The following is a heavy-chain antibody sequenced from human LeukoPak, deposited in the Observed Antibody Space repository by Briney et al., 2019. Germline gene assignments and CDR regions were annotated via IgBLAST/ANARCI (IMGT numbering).Heavy chain of an antibody. Sequence: GGSLRLSCSASGFAFSVYAMSWLRQPPGKGLEWVSTINANSGTTSYAASVRGRFTISRDNSKDTLYLQLNTLRADDTATYYCAKPISGGLAVTADWFHPWGQGTLVVVSS. CDR2: INANSGTT. CDR3: AKPISGGLAVTADWFHP. CDR1: GFAFSVYA. V-gene: IGHV3-23*01. J-gene: IGHJ5*01. D-gene: IGHD6-19*01.